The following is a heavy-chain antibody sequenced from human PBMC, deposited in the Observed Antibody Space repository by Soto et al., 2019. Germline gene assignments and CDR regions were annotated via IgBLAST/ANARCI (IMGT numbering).Heavy chain of an antibody. CDR2: ISAYNGNT. CDR3: ARVNYYGSGSYYTGYYYYYGMDV. Sequence: ASVKVSCKASGYTFTSCGISWVRQAPGQGLEWMGWISAYNGNTNYAQKLQGRVTMTTDTSTSTAYMELRSLRSDDTAVYYCARVNYYGSGSYYTGYYYYYGMDVWGQGTTVTVSS. D-gene: IGHD3-10*01. V-gene: IGHV1-18*04. CDR1: GYTFTSCG. J-gene: IGHJ6*02.